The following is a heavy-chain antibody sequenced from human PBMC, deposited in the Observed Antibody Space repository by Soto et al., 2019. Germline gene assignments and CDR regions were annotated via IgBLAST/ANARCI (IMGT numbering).Heavy chain of an antibody. Sequence: QVQLVQSGAEVKKPGSSVKVSCKASGGTFSSYTISWVRQAPGQGLEWMGRIIPILGIANYAQKFQGRVTITADKSTSTAYMELSSLRSEDTAVYYWARGMPGYWYFDLWGRGTLVTVSS. J-gene: IGHJ2*01. V-gene: IGHV1-69*02. CDR3: ARGMPGYWYFDL. D-gene: IGHD2-2*01. CDR2: IIPILGIA. CDR1: GGTFSSYT.